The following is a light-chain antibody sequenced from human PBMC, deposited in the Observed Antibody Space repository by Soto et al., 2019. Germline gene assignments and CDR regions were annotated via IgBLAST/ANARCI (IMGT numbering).Light chain of an antibody. V-gene: IGKV3-20*01. Sequence: EMVLTQSPGTLSLSPGERATLSCRASQSVSSNYLAWYQQKPGQAPSPLICGASSRATAMPDRFSGSGAGTDFTLNISRLESEDFAVYYWQQYGSSPWTFGQGTKVEIK. CDR1: QSVSSNY. CDR2: GAS. CDR3: QQYGSSPWT. J-gene: IGKJ1*01.